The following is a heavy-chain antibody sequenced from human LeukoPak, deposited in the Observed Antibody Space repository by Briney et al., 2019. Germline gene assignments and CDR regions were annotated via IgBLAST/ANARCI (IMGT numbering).Heavy chain of an antibody. CDR3: TTNHRSYHYYMDV. CDR1: GFTFSNAW. V-gene: IGHV3-15*01. J-gene: IGHJ6*03. CDR2: IKSKTDGGTT. Sequence: GGSLRLSCAASGFTFSNAWMSWVRQAPGKGLEWVGRIKSKTDGGTTDYAAPVKGRFTISRDDSKNTLYLQMNSLKTEDTAVYYCTTNHRSYHYYMDVWGKGTTVTVSS.